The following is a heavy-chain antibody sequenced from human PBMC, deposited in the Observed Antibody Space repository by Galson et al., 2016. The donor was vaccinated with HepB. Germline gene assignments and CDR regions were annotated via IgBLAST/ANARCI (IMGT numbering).Heavy chain of an antibody. CDR3: ATITFAHGFDI. CDR2: IYHLWNT. D-gene: IGHD3-10*01. CDR1: GASIRRYY. V-gene: IGHV4-59*12. J-gene: IGHJ3*02. Sequence: SETLSLTCTVSGASIRRYYWSWIRQSPGKGLEWIGFIYHLWNTDYNPSLESRVPISLDTSKSLFSLIVRSVTAADTAFYYCATITFAHGFDIWGQGAAVTVSS.